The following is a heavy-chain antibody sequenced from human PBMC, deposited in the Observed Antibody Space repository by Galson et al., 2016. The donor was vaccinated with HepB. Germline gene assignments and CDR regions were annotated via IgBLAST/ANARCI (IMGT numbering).Heavy chain of an antibody. D-gene: IGHD4-17*01. CDR2: IRPSPRFI. J-gene: IGHJ4*02. CDR1: GFTFTHYT. V-gene: IGHV3-21*01. CDR3: ARAYGDYAYTDH. Sequence: FLRLCRAASGFTFTHYTMNWFRLAPGPWLQWVSSIRPSPRFIHYVASVKGRFAISRDNAKNSLYLQMNSLRAEDTAVYYCARAYGDYAYTDHWGQGTQVIVSS.